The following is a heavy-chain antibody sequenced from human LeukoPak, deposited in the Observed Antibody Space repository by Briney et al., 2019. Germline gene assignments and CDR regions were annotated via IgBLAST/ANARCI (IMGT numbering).Heavy chain of an antibody. CDR2: INHSGST. D-gene: IGHD3-3*02. Sequence: SETLSLTCAVYGGSFSGYYWSWIRQPPGKGLEWIGEINHSGSTNYNPSLKSRVTISVDTSKNQFSLKLSSVTAADTAVYYCASHFWSGTSWGQGALVTVSS. CDR3: ASHFWSGTS. V-gene: IGHV4-34*01. CDR1: GGSFSGYY. J-gene: IGHJ5*02.